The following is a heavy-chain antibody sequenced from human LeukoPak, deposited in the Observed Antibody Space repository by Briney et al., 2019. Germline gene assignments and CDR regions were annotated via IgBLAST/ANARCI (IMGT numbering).Heavy chain of an antibody. Sequence: QSGGSLRLSCSASGFTFSSYAMHWVRQAPGKGLEYVSAISSNGGSTYYADSVKGRFTISRDNSKNTLYLQMSSLRAEDTAVYYCVKGGYYYDSSPQLDYWGQGTLVTVSS. J-gene: IGHJ4*02. CDR2: ISSNGGST. CDR1: GFTFSSYA. D-gene: IGHD3-22*01. CDR3: VKGGYYYDSSPQLDY. V-gene: IGHV3-64D*06.